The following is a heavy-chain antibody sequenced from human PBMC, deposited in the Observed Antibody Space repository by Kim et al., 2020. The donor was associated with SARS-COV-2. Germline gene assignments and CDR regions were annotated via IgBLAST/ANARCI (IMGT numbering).Heavy chain of an antibody. CDR1: GGSFSGYY. Sequence: SETLSLTCAVYGGSFSGYYWSWIRQPPGKGLEWIGEINHSGSTNYNPSLKSRVTISVDTSKNQFSLKLSSVTAADTAVYYCARAKSLYGAFDIWGQGTMV. CDR2: INHSGST. D-gene: IGHD2-8*01. V-gene: IGHV4-34*01. CDR3: ARAKSLYGAFDI. J-gene: IGHJ3*02.